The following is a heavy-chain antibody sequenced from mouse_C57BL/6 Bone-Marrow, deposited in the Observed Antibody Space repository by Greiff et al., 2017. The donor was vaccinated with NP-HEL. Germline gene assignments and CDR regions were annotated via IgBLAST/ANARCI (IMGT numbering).Heavy chain of an antibody. Sequence: QVQLQQPGAELVKPGASVKISCKASGYAFSSYWMNWVKQRPGKGLEWIGQIYPGDGDTNYNGKFKGKATLTADKSSSTAYMQLSSLTSEDSAVYCCARYYGSSYYLDYWGQGTTLTVSS. CDR1: GYAFSSYW. D-gene: IGHD1-1*01. CDR2: IYPGDGDT. V-gene: IGHV1-80*01. J-gene: IGHJ2*01. CDR3: ARYYGSSYYLDY.